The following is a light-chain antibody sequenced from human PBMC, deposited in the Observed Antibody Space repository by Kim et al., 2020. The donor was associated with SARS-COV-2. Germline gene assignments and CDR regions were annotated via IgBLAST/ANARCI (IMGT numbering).Light chain of an antibody. Sequence: PGGTVTLPCCSRTRAVTSVHYPYGFQQKPGQAPMTLIYDTSSQHSWTPARFTGSLSGGKAALTLSGAQPEDEADYYCLLSYRGIRVFGGGTQLTVL. CDR3: LLSYRGIRV. J-gene: IGLJ3*02. V-gene: IGLV7-46*01. CDR1: TRAVTSVHY. CDR2: DTS.